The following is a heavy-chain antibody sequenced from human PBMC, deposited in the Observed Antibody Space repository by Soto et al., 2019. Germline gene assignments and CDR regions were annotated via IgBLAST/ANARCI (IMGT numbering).Heavy chain of an antibody. D-gene: IGHD6-19*01. Sequence: QVQLVESGGGVVQPGRSLRLSCAASGFTFSSYGMHWVRQAPGKGLEWVAVISYDGSNKYYADSVKGRFTISRDNSKNTLYLQMKSLRAEDTAVYYCAKDRGYSSGWYEDGVDYWGQGTLVTVSS. J-gene: IGHJ4*02. CDR1: GFTFSSYG. CDR3: AKDRGYSSGWYEDGVDY. V-gene: IGHV3-30*18. CDR2: ISYDGSNK.